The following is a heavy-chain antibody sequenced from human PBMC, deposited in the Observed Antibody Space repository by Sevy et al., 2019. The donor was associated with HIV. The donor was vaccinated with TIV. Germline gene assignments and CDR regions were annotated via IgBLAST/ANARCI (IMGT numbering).Heavy chain of an antibody. V-gene: IGHV7-4-1*02. J-gene: IGHJ4*02. CDR2: INTNTGNP. D-gene: IGHD6-13*01. Sequence: ASVKVSCKASGYTFTSYAMNWVRQAPGQGLEWMGWINTNTGNPTYAQGFTGRFVFSLDTSVNTAYLQISSLKAEDTAVYYCARGRGRSEVQLSRGTDYWGQGTLVTVSS. CDR3: ARGRGRSEVQLSRGTDY. CDR1: GYTFTSYA.